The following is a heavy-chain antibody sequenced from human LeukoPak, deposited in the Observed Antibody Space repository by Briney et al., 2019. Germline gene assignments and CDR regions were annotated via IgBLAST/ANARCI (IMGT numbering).Heavy chain of an antibody. CDR3: AKGGRGLRYFDWLSA. V-gene: IGHV3-30*02. CDR2: IRYDGSNK. D-gene: IGHD3-9*01. CDR1: GFTFSSYG. J-gene: IGHJ5*02. Sequence: PGGSLRLSCAASGFTFSSYGMHWVRQAPGKGLEWVAFIRYDGSNKYYADSVKGRFTISRDNSKNTLYLQMNSLRAEDTAVYYCAKGGRGLRYFDWLSAWGQGTLVTVSS.